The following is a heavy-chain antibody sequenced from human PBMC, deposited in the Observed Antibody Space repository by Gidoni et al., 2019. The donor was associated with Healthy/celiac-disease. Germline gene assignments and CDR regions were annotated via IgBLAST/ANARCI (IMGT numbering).Heavy chain of an antibody. CDR2: IKQDGSEK. V-gene: IGHV3-7*04. CDR3: ARSFTSTGDGGDY. J-gene: IGHJ4*02. CDR1: GFTFSSYW. D-gene: IGHD7-27*01. Sequence: SCAASGFTFSSYWMSWVRQAPGKGLEWVANIKQDGSEKYYVDSVKGRFTISRDNAKNSLYLQMNSLRAEDTAVYYCARSFTSTGDGGDYWGQGTLVTVSS.